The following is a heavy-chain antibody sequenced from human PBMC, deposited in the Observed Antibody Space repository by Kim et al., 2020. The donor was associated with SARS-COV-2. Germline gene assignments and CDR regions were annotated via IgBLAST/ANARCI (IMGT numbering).Heavy chain of an antibody. CDR2: ISSSGSTI. CDR3: ARDSMQQLVRGTFDY. Sequence: GGSLRLSCAASGFTFSDYYMSWIRQAPGNGLEWVSYISSSGSTIYYADSVKGRFTISRDNAKNSLYLQMNSLRAEDTAVYYCARDSMQQLVRGTFDYWGQGTLVTVSS. D-gene: IGHD6-13*01. V-gene: IGHV3-11*01. CDR1: GFTFSDYY. J-gene: IGHJ4*02.